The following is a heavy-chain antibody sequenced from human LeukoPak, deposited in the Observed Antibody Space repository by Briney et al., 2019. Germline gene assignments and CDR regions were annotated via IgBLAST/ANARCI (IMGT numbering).Heavy chain of an antibody. CDR1: GASISSGDYY. CDR3: ARNLGGSSWVFDY. CDR2: IYYSGST. Sequence: PSQTLSLTCTVSGASISSGDYYWSWIRQPPGKGLEWIGYIYYSGSTNYNPSLKSRATISVDTSKNQFSLKLSSVTAADTAVYYCARNLGGSSWVFDYWGQGTLVTVSS. V-gene: IGHV4-61*08. J-gene: IGHJ4*02. D-gene: IGHD6-13*01.